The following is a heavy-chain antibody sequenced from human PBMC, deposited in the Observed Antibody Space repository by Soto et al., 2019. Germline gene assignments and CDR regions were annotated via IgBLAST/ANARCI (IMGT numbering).Heavy chain of an antibody. J-gene: IGHJ4*02. Sequence: SETLSLTCTVSGASISVYSWSWIRQPPGKGLEWIGYIYYSGSTNYNPSLKSRVAISVDTSKNQFSLKLSSVTAADTAVYYCARSTDSSGWRFDYWGQGTQVTVSS. CDR3: ARSTDSSGWRFDY. CDR2: IYYSGST. CDR1: GASISVYS. D-gene: IGHD6-19*01. V-gene: IGHV4-59*01.